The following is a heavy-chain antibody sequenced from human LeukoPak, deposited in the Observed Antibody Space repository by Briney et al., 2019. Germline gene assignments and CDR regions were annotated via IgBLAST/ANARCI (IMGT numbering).Heavy chain of an antibody. CDR2: ISAYNGNT. V-gene: IGHV1-18*04. Sequence: ASVKVSCKASGYTFTCYYMHWVRQAPGQGLEWMGWISAYNGNTNYAQKLQGRVTMTTDTSTSTAYMELRSLRSDDTAVYYCARDTDAFDIWGQGTMVTVSS. CDR3: ARDTDAFDI. CDR1: GYTFTCYY. J-gene: IGHJ3*02.